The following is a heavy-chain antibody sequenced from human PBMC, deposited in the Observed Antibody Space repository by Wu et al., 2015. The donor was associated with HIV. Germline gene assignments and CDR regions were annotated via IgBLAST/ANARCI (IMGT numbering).Heavy chain of an antibody. D-gene: IGHD3-10*01. CDR1: GYTFTKYY. Sequence: QVQLVQSGAEVKKPGASVKISCKTSGYTFTKYYLHWVRQAPGQGPEWLGVVDPSGLSTTYTQKLQGRLTMTSDTSTSTVNMELSSLRSEDTAIYYCARDGREGVNPACQWLDPWGQGTLVTVSS. CDR3: ARDGREGVNPACQWLDP. CDR2: VDPSGLST. J-gene: IGHJ5*02. V-gene: IGHV1-46*01.